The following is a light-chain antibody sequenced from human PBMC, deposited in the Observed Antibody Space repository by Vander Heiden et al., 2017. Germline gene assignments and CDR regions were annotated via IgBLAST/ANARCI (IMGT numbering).Light chain of an antibody. Sequence: EIVMTQSPATLSVSPGERATLSCRASQSVNSNLAWYQQKPGQAPRLLIYGASTRDTGIPARFSGSGYGKEFTLTISSRQSEDFAVYYCQQDNNWPPWTFGQGTKVEIK. CDR1: QSVNSN. CDR2: GAS. V-gene: IGKV3-15*01. J-gene: IGKJ1*01. CDR3: QQDNNWPPWT.